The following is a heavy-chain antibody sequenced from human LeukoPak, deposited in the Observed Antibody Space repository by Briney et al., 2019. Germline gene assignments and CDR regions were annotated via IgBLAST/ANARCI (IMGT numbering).Heavy chain of an antibody. D-gene: IGHD6-19*01. J-gene: IGHJ4*02. Sequence: PGGSLRLSCAASGFTFDDYGMSWVRQAPGKGLEWVSGINWNGGSTGYADSVKGRFTISRDNAKNSLYLQMNSLRAEDTALYYCARDRGGLSSGWHFDYWGRGTLVTVSS. CDR2: INWNGGST. CDR3: ARDRGGLSSGWHFDY. CDR1: GFTFDDYG. V-gene: IGHV3-20*04.